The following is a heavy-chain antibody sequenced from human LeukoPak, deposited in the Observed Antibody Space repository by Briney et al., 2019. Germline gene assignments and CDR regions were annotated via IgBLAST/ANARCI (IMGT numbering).Heavy chain of an antibody. D-gene: IGHD4-17*01. J-gene: IGHJ4*02. Sequence: NRGESLQISCKGSGYTFTNYWIGWVRQVPGKGLEWMGIIYPGDSDTRYSPPFQGQVTISADKSISTAYLQWSSLKASDTAMYYCARRGDYGRPFDYWGQGTLVTVSS. CDR3: ARRGDYGRPFDY. V-gene: IGHV5-51*01. CDR2: IYPGDSDT. CDR1: GYTFTNYW.